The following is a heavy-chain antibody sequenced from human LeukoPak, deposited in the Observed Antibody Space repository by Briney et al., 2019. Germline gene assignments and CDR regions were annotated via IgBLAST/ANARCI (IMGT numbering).Heavy chain of an antibody. CDR2: IWYDGSNK. V-gene: IGHV3-33*08. Sequence: GGSLRLSCAASGFTFSSYGMHWVRQAPGKGLEWVAVIWYDGSNKYYADSVKGRFTISRDNSKNTLYLQMNSLRAGDTAVYYCARDPHPLVGATGADYWGQGTLATVSS. D-gene: IGHD1-26*01. CDR3: ARDPHPLVGATGADY. J-gene: IGHJ4*02. CDR1: GFTFSSYG.